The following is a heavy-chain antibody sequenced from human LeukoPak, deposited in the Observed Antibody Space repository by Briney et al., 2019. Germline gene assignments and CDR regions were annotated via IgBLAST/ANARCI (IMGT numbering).Heavy chain of an antibody. V-gene: IGHV3-53*01. Sequence: GGSLRLSCAASGFTVSSNYMSWGRQAPGKGLEWVSVIYSGGSTYYADSVKGRFTISRDNSKNTLYLQMNSLRAEDTAVYYCARQGSSSSSLDYWGQGTLVTVSS. CDR1: GFTVSSNY. J-gene: IGHJ4*02. CDR3: ARQGSSSSSLDY. D-gene: IGHD6-6*01. CDR2: IYSGGST.